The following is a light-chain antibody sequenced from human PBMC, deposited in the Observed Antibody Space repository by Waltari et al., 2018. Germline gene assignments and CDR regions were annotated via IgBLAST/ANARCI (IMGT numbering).Light chain of an antibody. CDR1: QSISTY. CDR2: DAS. V-gene: IGKV3-11*01. Sequence: EIVLTQSPATLSLSPGERATLSCRASQSISTYLAWYQQKPGQPPRLLIYDASNRATGIPARFSGRGSGTDFTLTISSLQPDDFASYFCQQSSRLPYTFGQGTKLEMK. CDR3: QQSSRLPYT. J-gene: IGKJ2*01.